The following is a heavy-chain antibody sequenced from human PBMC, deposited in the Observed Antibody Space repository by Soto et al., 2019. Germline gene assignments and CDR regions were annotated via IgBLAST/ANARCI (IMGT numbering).Heavy chain of an antibody. J-gene: IGHJ3*02. Sequence: SETLSLTCVVCGGSFSTYYYNWIRQSPGKGLEWIGEINHSGNNNYSPSLKSRVTMSLDTSKNQFSLKLTSVTAADTAVYYCARGGSNDWQVAFDIWGQGTMVTVS. CDR3: ARGGSNDWQVAFDI. D-gene: IGHD3-9*01. CDR2: INHSGNN. V-gene: IGHV4-34*01. CDR1: GGSFSTYY.